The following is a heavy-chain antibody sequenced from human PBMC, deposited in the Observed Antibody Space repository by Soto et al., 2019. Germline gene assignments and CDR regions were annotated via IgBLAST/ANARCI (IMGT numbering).Heavy chain of an antibody. D-gene: IGHD6-13*01. Sequence: GGSLRLSCAASGFTFSTYSMNWVRQAPGKGLEWVSYISSSSSTIFYTDSVKGRFTVSRDNAKNSLYLQMNSLRTEDTAVYYCARRGPGTYFDYWGQGTLVTVSS. CDR3: ARRGPGTYFDY. CDR1: GFTFSTYS. J-gene: IGHJ4*02. V-gene: IGHV3-48*01. CDR2: ISSSSSTI.